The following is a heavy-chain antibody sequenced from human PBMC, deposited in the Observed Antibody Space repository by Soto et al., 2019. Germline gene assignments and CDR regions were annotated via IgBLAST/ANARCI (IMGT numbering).Heavy chain of an antibody. D-gene: IGHD4-17*01. J-gene: IGHJ3*02. CDR1: GFTFSSYS. Sequence: GGSLRLSCAASGFTFSSYSMNWVRQAPGKGLEWVSSISSSSSYIYYADSVKGRFTISRDNAKNSLYLQMNSLRAEDTAAYYCARTNGDFDAFDIWGQGTMVTVSS. CDR2: ISSSSSYI. CDR3: ARTNGDFDAFDI. V-gene: IGHV3-21*01.